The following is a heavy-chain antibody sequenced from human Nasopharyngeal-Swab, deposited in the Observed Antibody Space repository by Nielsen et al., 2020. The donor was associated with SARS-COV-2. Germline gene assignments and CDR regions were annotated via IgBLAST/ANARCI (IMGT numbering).Heavy chain of an antibody. CDR2: IYYSGNT. J-gene: IGHJ6*02. Sequence: WIRQPPGKGLEWIGYIYYSGNTYYNPSLKSRVTISVDTSKNQFSLKLSSVTAADTAVYYCARDRTDYDILTGWSYYGMDVWGQGTTVTVSS. D-gene: IGHD3-9*01. CDR3: ARDRTDYDILTGWSYYGMDV. V-gene: IGHV4-31*02.